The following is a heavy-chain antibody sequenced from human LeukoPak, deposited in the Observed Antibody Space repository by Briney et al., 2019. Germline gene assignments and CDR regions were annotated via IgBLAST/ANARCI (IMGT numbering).Heavy chain of an antibody. J-gene: IGHJ4*02. Sequence: SETLSLTCTVSGGSISTYYLSWIRQPPGKGLEWIGYIYYSGSTNYNPSIKSRVTTSVDTSKNQFSLKLSSVTAADTAVYYCARDTGTVVDYWGQGTLVSVSS. CDR3: ARDTGTVVDY. CDR2: IYYSGST. V-gene: IGHV4-59*01. D-gene: IGHD4-23*01. CDR1: GGSISTYY.